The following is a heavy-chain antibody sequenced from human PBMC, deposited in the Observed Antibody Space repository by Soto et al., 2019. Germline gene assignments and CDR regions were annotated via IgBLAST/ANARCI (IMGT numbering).Heavy chain of an antibody. D-gene: IGHD1-26*01. CDR2: ISDDGSNK. CDR3: AKDHSGSYYYFDY. V-gene: IGHV3-30*18. Sequence: PGGSLILSCAASRFTFSSYSIHWVRQAPGKGLEWVAVISDDGSNKYYADSVKGRFTISRDNSKNTLYLQMNSLRDEDTAVYYCAKDHSGSYYYFDYWGQGT. J-gene: IGHJ4*02. CDR1: RFTFSSYS.